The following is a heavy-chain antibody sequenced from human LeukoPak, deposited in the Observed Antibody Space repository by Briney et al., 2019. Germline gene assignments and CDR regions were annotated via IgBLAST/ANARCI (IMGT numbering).Heavy chain of an antibody. D-gene: IGHD3-10*01. V-gene: IGHV3-21*01. Sequence: KPGGSLRLSCAASGFTFSSYSMNWVRQAPGKGLEWVSSISSSISYIYCADSVKGRFTISRDNAKNSLYLQKNSLRAEDTAVYYCARDTDTMVRGVIGVAAFDIWGQGTMVTVSS. CDR1: GFTFSSYS. CDR2: ISSSISYI. CDR3: ARDTDTMVRGVIGVAAFDI. J-gene: IGHJ3*02.